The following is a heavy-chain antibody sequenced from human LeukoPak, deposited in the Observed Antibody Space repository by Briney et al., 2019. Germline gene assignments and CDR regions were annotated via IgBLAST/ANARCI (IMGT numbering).Heavy chain of an antibody. Sequence: GRSLRLPCAASGFTFSSYGMHWVRQAPGKGLEWVAVISYDGSNKYYADSVKGRFTISRDNSKNTLYLQMNSLRAEDTAVYYCAKDSSSSGWDWGQGTLVTVSS. CDR3: AKDSSSSGWD. V-gene: IGHV3-30*18. CDR2: ISYDGSNK. CDR1: GFTFSSYG. J-gene: IGHJ4*02. D-gene: IGHD6-19*01.